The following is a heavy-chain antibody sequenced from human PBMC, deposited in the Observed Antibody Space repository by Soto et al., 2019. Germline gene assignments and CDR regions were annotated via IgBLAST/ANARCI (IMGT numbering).Heavy chain of an antibody. J-gene: IGHJ4*02. CDR2: VYYSGKT. D-gene: IGHD3-9*01. CDR3: ARQSSPPSYDVLTGYVDGNHGDQFDY. Sequence: QLQLQESGPGLVKPPETLSLTCTVSGDSISNNLYYWAWIRQSPGKGLEWIGSVYYSGKTYYNPSLSSRVTVSVDTSKNHFSLWLSSVTAADTAVYYCARQSSPPSYDVLTGYVDGNHGDQFDYWGQGSLVSVSS. V-gene: IGHV4-39*01. CDR1: GDSISNNLYY.